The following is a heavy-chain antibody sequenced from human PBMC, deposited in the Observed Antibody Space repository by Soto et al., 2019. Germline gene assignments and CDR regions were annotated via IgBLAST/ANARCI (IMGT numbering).Heavy chain of an antibody. CDR2: ISSSSSYI. Sequence: EVQLVESGGGLVKPGGSLRLSCAASGFTFSSYSMNWVRQAPGKGLEWVSSISSSSSYIYYADSMKGRFTISRDNAKNSLYLQMNSLRAEDTAVYYCARDSYFMGSGGYIDYWGQGTLVTVSS. CDR1: GFTFSSYS. J-gene: IGHJ4*02. D-gene: IGHD3-22*01. CDR3: ARDSYFMGSGGYIDY. V-gene: IGHV3-21*01.